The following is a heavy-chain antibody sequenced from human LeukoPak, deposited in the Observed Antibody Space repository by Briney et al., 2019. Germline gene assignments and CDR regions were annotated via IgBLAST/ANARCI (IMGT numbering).Heavy chain of an antibody. CDR2: IKQDGSEK. Sequence: PGGSLRLSCAASGFTFSSYRMSWVRQAPGKGLEWVANIKQDGSEKHYVDSVKGRFTISRDNAKNSLYLQMNSLRAEDAAVYCCARIGDYYDSSGYSNAFDIWGQGTMVTVSS. CDR3: ARIGDYYDSSGYSNAFDI. V-gene: IGHV3-7*01. J-gene: IGHJ3*02. CDR1: GFTFSSYR. D-gene: IGHD3-22*01.